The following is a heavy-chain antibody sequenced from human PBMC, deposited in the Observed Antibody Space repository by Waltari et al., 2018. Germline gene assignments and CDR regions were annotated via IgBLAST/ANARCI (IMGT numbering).Heavy chain of an antibody. CDR3: ARDVHVFDL. CDR1: GFTFSNYW. V-gene: IGHV3-7*01. CDR2: IKQDGSEK. D-gene: IGHD2-8*01. J-gene: IGHJ3*01. Sequence: EVQLVESGGGLVQPGGSLRLSCAASGFTFSNYWMTWVRQVSGKGLEWVANIKQDGSEKYDVDSVKGRFTISRDNAKNSLYLQMNSLGAEDTAIYYCARDVHVFDLWGQGTMVTVSS.